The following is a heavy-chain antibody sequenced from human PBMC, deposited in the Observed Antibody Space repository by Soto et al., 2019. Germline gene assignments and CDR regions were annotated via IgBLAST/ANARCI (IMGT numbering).Heavy chain of an antibody. CDR3: ARATPWTSGSYYDPYYFDY. Sequence: GGSLRLSCAASVFTFSSYDMHWVRHATGKGLEWVSAIGTAGDTYYPGSVKGRFTISRENAKNSLYLQMNSLRAGDTAVYYCARATPWTSGSYYDPYYFDYWGQGALVTVSS. CDR2: IGTAGDT. CDR1: VFTFSSYD. V-gene: IGHV3-13*01. D-gene: IGHD1-26*01. J-gene: IGHJ4*02.